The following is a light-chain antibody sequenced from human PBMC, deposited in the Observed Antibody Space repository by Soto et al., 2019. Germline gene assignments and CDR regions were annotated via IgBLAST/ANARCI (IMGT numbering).Light chain of an antibody. CDR3: QQSYSTPRT. V-gene: IGKV1-17*01. CDR1: QGIRKD. CDR2: KAS. J-gene: IGKJ1*01. Sequence: DIQMTQSPSSLSASAGDRVTITCRASQGIRKDLGWYQQKPGKAPKRLIYKASTLKSGVPSRFSGSGSGTEFTLTISSLQPDDFATYYCQQSYSTPRTFGQGTKVDIK.